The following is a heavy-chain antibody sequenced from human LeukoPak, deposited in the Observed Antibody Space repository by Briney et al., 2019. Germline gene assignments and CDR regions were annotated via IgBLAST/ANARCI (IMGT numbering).Heavy chain of an antibody. J-gene: IGHJ6*03. Sequence: GGSLRLSCAASGSTFSSYEMNWVRQAPGKGLEWVSYISSSGSTIYYADSVKGRFTISRDNAKNSLYLQMNSLRAEDTAVYYCARGLARDYYYMDVWGKGTTVTISS. CDR2: ISSSGSTI. V-gene: IGHV3-48*03. CDR1: GSTFSSYE. CDR3: ARGLARDYYYMDV.